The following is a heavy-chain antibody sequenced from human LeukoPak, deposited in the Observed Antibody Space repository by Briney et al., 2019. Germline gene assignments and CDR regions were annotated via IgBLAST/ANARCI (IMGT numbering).Heavy chain of an antibody. Sequence: GATVKVSCKASGYTFTSYGISWVRQAPGQGLEWMGWISAYNGNTNYAQKLQGRVTMTTDTSTSTAYMELRSLRSDDTAVYYCARVPHSSSWYHADYWGQGTLVTVSS. CDR1: GYTFTSYG. CDR2: ISAYNGNT. D-gene: IGHD6-13*01. CDR3: ARVPHSSSWYHADY. J-gene: IGHJ4*02. V-gene: IGHV1-18*01.